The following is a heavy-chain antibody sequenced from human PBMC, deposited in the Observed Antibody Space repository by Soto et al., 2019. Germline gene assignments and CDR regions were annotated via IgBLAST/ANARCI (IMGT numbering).Heavy chain of an antibody. CDR2: TYYKSKWFN. J-gene: IGHJ6*03. V-gene: IGHV6-1*01. CDR3: ARGSWDDVSGHYYMDV. CDR1: GDSVSSNSAG. Sequence: SQTLSLTCAISGDSVSSNSAGWNWVRQTPSRGLEWLGRTYYKSKWFNNYAVSVKSRITINPDTSQNQFSLQLDSVTPEDTAVYYCARGSWDDVSGHYYMDVWGKGTTVTV. D-gene: IGHD5-12*01.